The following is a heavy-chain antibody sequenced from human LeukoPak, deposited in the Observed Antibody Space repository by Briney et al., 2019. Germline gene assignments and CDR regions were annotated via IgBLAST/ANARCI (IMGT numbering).Heavy chain of an antibody. CDR2: IYYSGST. V-gene: IGHV4-39*07. J-gene: IGHJ6*03. Sequence: SETLSLTCTVSGGSISSSSYYWGWIRQPPGKGLEWIGSIYYSGSTYYNPSLKSRVTISVDTSKNQFSLKLSSVTAADTAVYYCARQNVGPYSYMDVWGKGTTVTVSS. CDR1: GGSISSSSYY. CDR3: ARQNVGPYSYMDV. D-gene: IGHD1-1*01.